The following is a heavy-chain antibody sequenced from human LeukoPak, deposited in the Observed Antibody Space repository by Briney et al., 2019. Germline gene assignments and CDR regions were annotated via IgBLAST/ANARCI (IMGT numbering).Heavy chain of an antibody. CDR1: GFTFSSNS. V-gene: IGHV3-30*02. Sequence: GRQLSLSYAATGFTFSSNSITWVRHAPGKSLKWLTFIRYDGSNKYYADSVKGRFTISRDNSKNTLYLQMNSLRAEDTAVYYCAKDSGPYGSGAYMDVWGKGTTVTISS. CDR3: AKDSGPYGSGAYMDV. CDR2: IRYDGSNK. D-gene: IGHD3-10*01. J-gene: IGHJ6*03.